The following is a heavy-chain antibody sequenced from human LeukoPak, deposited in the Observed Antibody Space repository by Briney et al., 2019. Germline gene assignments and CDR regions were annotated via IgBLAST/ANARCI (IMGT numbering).Heavy chain of an antibody. J-gene: IGHJ4*02. V-gene: IGHV3-7*01. CDR3: AADPRPDSGNFLGFDY. D-gene: IGHD4-23*01. CDR2: INQDGSEK. Sequence: PGGSLRLSCVASGLTFRRYWMSWVRQAPGKGLEWVANINQDGSEKYYVDSVKGRFTISRDNSKNSLYLQMSSLRAEDAAVYYYAADPRPDSGNFLGFDYWGQGTLVTVSS. CDR1: GLTFRRYW.